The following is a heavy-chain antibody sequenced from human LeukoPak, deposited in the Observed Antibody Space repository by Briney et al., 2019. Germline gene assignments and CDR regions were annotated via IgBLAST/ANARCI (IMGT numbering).Heavy chain of an antibody. D-gene: IGHD6-19*01. J-gene: IGHJ4*02. CDR3: ARGGSTGWYSFDY. CDR1: GFRFDDYG. V-gene: IGHV3-20*04. CDR2: INWNGGST. Sequence: PGGSLRLSCVASGFRFDDYGMSWVRQAPGKGLEWVSGINWNGGSTGYADSVKGRFTISRDNAKNSLYLRMNSLGAEDTALYYCARGGSTGWYSFDYWGQGTLVTVSS.